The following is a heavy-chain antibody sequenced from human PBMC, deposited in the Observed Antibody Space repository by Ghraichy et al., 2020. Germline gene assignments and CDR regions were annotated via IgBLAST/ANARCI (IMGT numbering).Heavy chain of an antibody. CDR3: ARLSLGFL. J-gene: IGHJ4*02. Sequence: GESLNISCAASGFIVSSNYMSWVRQTPGKGLEWVAVIYTGGSTYYADSVQGRFTISRDNSKNTLYLQMNNLRAEDTAVYYCARLSLGFLWGQGTLVTVSS. CDR1: GFIVSSNY. CDR2: IYTGGST. V-gene: IGHV3-53*01. D-gene: IGHD2-2*03.